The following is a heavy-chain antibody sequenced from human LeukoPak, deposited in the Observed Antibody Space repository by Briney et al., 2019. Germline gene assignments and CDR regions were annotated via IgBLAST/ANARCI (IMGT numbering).Heavy chain of an antibody. D-gene: IGHD2-15*01. J-gene: IGHJ4*02. CDR3: TTDGGY. Sequence: GGSLRLSCEASGFSFSDAWMSWVRQAPGKGLEWVGRIKSSGDGGTTDYTAPVKGRFTILRDDSRNTVFLQMNTLKTEDTAVYYCTTDGGYWGQGTLVTVSS. CDR1: GFSFSDAW. CDR2: IKSSGDGGTT. V-gene: IGHV3-15*01.